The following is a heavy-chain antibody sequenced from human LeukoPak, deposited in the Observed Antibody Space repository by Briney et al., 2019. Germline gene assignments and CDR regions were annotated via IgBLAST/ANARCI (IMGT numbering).Heavy chain of an antibody. J-gene: IGHJ4*02. CDR1: GFTFSSYA. Sequence: GGSLRLSCAASGFTFSSYAMSWVRQAPGKGLEWVSAISGSGGSTYYADSVGGRFTISRDNPKNTLYLQMNSLRAEDTAVYYCAKDSPNIITILNENVDYWGQGTLVTVSS. CDR3: AKDSPNIITILNENVDY. CDR2: ISGSGGST. V-gene: IGHV3-23*01. D-gene: IGHD3-3*01.